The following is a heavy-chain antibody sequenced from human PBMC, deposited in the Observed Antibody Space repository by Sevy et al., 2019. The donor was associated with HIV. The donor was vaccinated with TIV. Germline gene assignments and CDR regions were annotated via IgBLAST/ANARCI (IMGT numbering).Heavy chain of an antibody. CDR2: LSRNSGTI. D-gene: IGHD6-19*01. CDR1: GFTFDDYA. J-gene: IGHJ3*01. V-gene: IGHV3-9*01. CDR3: AKGAGQWLGDAFDV. Sequence: GGSLRLSCAASGFTFDDYAIHWVRQAPGKGLEWVSGLSRNSGTIDYADSVKGRFTISRDNAKKSLYLQMNSLRTEDTAVYYCAKGAGQWLGDAFDVWGQGTMVTVSS.